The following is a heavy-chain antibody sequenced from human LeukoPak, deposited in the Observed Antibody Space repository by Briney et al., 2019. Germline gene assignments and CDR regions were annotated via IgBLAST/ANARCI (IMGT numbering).Heavy chain of an antibody. CDR3: ARDTSPSLAAVGYDALDI. CDR2: IKLDGSET. J-gene: IGHJ3*02. V-gene: IGHV3-7*01. D-gene: IGHD6-13*01. Sequence: PGGSLRLSCAASRFTFNNYAMSWVRQAPGKGPEWVANIKLDGSETHYANSVEGRFTISRDNARTSLYLQMHSLRVEDTAVYYCARDTSPSLAAVGYDALDIWGQGTMVIVSS. CDR1: RFTFNNYA.